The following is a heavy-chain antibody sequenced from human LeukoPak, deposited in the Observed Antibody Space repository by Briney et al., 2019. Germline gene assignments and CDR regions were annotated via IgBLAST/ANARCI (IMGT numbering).Heavy chain of an antibody. CDR2: IWYDGSNK. D-gene: IGHD6-19*01. Sequence: GGSLRLSCAASGFTFSSYGMHWVRQAPGKGLEWVAVIWYDGSNKYYADSVKGRFTISRDNSKNTLYLQMNSLRAEDTAVYYCARDTYNSGWKTLGYYYYGMDVWGQGTTVTVSS. V-gene: IGHV3-33*01. CDR1: GFTFSSYG. CDR3: ARDTYNSGWKTLGYYYYGMDV. J-gene: IGHJ6*02.